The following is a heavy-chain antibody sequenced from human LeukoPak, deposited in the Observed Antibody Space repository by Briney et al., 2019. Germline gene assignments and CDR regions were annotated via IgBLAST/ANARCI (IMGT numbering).Heavy chain of an antibody. D-gene: IGHD6-13*01. J-gene: IGHJ3*02. CDR3: ARDFEQQLVPDAFDI. CDR2: IYHSVST. Sequence: SSETLSLTCTVSGYSISSGYYWGWIRQPPGKGLEWIGSIYHSVSTYYNPSLKSRVTISVDTSKNQFSLKLSSVTAADTAVYYCARDFEQQLVPDAFDIWGQGTMVTVSS. CDR1: GYSISSGYY. V-gene: IGHV4-38-2*02.